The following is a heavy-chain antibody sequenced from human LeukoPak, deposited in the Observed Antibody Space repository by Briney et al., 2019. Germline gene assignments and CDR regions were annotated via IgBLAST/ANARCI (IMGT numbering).Heavy chain of an antibody. Sequence: GASVKVSCKTSGYAFINYAINWVRQAPGQGLEWMGWINTNTGNPTYAQGFTGRFVFSLDTSVSTTYLQISSLETEDTAIYYCAGSNNDGDYLGVGFDYWGQGALVTVSS. V-gene: IGHV7-4-1*02. CDR3: AGSNNDGDYLGVGFDY. CDR2: INTNTGNP. D-gene: IGHD4-17*01. J-gene: IGHJ4*02. CDR1: GYAFINYA.